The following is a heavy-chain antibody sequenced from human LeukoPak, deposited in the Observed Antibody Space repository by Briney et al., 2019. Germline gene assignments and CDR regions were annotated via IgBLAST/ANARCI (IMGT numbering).Heavy chain of an antibody. Sequence: PGGSLRLSCAASGFTFSSYWMHWVRQAPGKGLGWVSRINSDGSSTSYADSVKGRFTISRDNAKNTLYLQMNSLRAEDTAVYYCARESLVRGANPHDYWGQGTLVTVSS. CDR1: GFTFSSYW. J-gene: IGHJ4*02. V-gene: IGHV3-74*01. CDR3: ARESLVRGANPHDY. CDR2: INSDGSST. D-gene: IGHD3-10*01.